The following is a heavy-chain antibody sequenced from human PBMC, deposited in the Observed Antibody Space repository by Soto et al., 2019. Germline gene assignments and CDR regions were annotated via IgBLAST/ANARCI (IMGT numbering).Heavy chain of an antibody. J-gene: IGHJ4*02. CDR2: ISYDGSNK. D-gene: IGHD3-22*01. V-gene: IGHV3-30-3*01. CDR1: GFTFSSYA. CDR3: ARDGAFTYYYDSSGYRFDY. Sequence: GGSLRLSCAASGFTFSSYAMHGVRQAPGKGLEWVAVISYDGSNKYYADSVKGRFTISRDNSKNTLYLQMNSLRAEDTAVYYCARDGAFTYYYDSSGYRFDYWGQGTLVTVSS.